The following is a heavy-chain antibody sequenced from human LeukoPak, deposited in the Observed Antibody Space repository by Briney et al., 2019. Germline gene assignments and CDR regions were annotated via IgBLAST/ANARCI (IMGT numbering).Heavy chain of an antibody. CDR3: AKDKRMDV. CDR2: ISGSGDST. CDR1: GFTFSSYV. Sequence: GGSLRLSCAASGFTFSSYVMSWVRQAPGKGLEWVPGISGSGDSTYYADFVKGRFTISRDNSKNALYLQMNSLRAEDTAVYYCAKDKRMDVWGLGTTVTVSS. J-gene: IGHJ6*02. V-gene: IGHV3-23*01.